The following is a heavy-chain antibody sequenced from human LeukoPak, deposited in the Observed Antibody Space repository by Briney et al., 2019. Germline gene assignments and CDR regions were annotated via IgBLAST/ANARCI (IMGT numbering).Heavy chain of an antibody. J-gene: IGHJ4*02. CDR1: GFTFSSYA. V-gene: IGHV3-23*01. Sequence: GSLRLSCAASGFTFSSYAMSWVRQAPGKGLEWVSAISGSGGSTYYADSVKGRFTISRDNSKNTLYLQMNSLRAEDTAVYYCARDRGMVRGVIIVPHDYWGQGTLVTVSS. CDR3: ARDRGMVRGVIIVPHDY. D-gene: IGHD3-10*01. CDR2: ISGSGGST.